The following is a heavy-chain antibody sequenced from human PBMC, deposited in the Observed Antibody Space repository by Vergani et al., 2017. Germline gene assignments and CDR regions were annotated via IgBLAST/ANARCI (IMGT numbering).Heavy chain of an antibody. J-gene: IGHJ3*02. CDR3: AREFLGDYYDSSGYYYGPSAGAFDI. CDR2: IWYDGSNK. V-gene: IGHV3-33*01. CDR1: GFTFSSYG. D-gene: IGHD3-22*01. Sequence: QVQLVESGGGVVQPGRSLRLSCAASGFTFSSYGMHWVRQAPGKGLEWVAVIWYDGSNKYYADSVKGRFTISRDNSKNTLYLQMNSLRAEDTAVYYCAREFLGDYYDSSGYYYGPSAGAFDIWGQGTMVTVSS.